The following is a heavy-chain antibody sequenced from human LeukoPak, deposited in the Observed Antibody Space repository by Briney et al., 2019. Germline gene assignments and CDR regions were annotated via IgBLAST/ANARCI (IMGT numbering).Heavy chain of an antibody. CDR2: ISWDGGST. V-gene: IGHV3-43*01. CDR1: GFTFYDYT. CDR3: AKDTYAGDGWFESPYGMDV. D-gene: IGHD3-10*01. J-gene: IGHJ6*02. Sequence: PGGSLRLSCAASGFTFYDYTMHWVRHAPGKGLEWVSLISWDGGSTYYADSVKGRFTISRDNSKNSLYLQMNSLRTEDTALYYCAKDTYAGDGWFESPYGMDVWGQGTTVTVSS.